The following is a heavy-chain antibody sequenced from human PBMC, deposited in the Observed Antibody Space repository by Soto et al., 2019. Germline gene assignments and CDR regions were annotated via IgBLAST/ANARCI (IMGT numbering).Heavy chain of an antibody. J-gene: IGHJ4*02. CDR2: IYYSGST. D-gene: IGHD3-22*01. CDR1: GGSISSSSYY. V-gene: IGHV4-39*07. CDR3: ARVPVVTTCFDY. Sequence: PSETLSLTCTVSGGSISSSSYYWGWIRQPPGKGLEWIGSIYYSGSTYYNPSLKSRVTISVDTSKNQFSLKLTSVTAADTAVYYCARVPVVTTCFDYWGQGTLVTVSS.